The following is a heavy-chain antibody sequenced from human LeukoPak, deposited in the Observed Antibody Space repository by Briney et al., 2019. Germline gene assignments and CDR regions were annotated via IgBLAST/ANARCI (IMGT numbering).Heavy chain of an antibody. Sequence: ASVKVSCKASGCTFTSYYMHWVRQAPGQGLEWMGIINPSGGSTSYAQKFQGRVTMTRDTSTSTVYMELSSLRSEDTAVYYCARAGTVTDIDYWGQGTLVTVSS. CDR2: INPSGGST. D-gene: IGHD4-17*01. CDR3: ARAGTVTDIDY. J-gene: IGHJ4*02. V-gene: IGHV1-46*01. CDR1: GCTFTSYY.